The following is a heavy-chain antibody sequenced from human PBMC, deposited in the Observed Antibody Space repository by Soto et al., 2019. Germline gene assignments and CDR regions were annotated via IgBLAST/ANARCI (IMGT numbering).Heavy chain of an antibody. CDR1: GDSIRRYD. J-gene: IGHJ6*02. CDR2: IYYSGET. D-gene: IGHD3-10*01. CDR3: ARDQGGEFLKGSGMDV. Sequence: QVQLQESGPGLVKPSETLSLTCTVSGDSIRRYDWSWIRLSPGKGLKWIGYIYYSGETNYNPSVKSRVAISVDRTKNQFSLKLSPVTAADTAVYYCARDQGGEFLKGSGMDVWGQGTTVTVSS. V-gene: IGHV4-59*01.